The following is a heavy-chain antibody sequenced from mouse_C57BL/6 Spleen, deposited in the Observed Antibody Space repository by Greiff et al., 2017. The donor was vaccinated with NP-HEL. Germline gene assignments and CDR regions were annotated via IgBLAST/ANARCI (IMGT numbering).Heavy chain of an antibody. D-gene: IGHD2-1*01. CDR2: IDPSDSYT. J-gene: IGHJ3*01. CDR1: GYTFTSYW. Sequence: QVQLQQPGAELVKPGASVKLSCKASGYTFTSYWMQWVKQRPGQGLEWIGEIDPSDSYTNYNQKFKGKATLTVDTSSSTAYMQLSSLTSEDSAVYYCARYYGNYDWFAYWGQGTLVTVSA. CDR3: ARYYGNYDWFAY. V-gene: IGHV1-50*01.